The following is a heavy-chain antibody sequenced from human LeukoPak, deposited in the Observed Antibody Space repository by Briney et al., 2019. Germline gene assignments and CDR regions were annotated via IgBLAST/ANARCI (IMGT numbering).Heavy chain of an antibody. CDR1: GYTFTSYY. CDR3: ARDRPVTPEYFQH. J-gene: IGHJ1*01. D-gene: IGHD4-23*01. V-gene: IGHV1-46*01. CDR2: INPSAGST. Sequence: GASVKVSCKASGYTFTSYYIHWVRQAPGQGLEWMGIINPSAGSTTYAQKFQGRVTMTRDTSTSTVYMELSSLGSEDTAVYYCARDRPVTPEYFQHWGQGTLVTVSS.